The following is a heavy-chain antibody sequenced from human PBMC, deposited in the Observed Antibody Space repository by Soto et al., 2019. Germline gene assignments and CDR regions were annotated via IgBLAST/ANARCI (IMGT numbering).Heavy chain of an antibody. CDR2: IKGDGSEK. CDR3: GRDEVRIGVGV. CDR1: GFTFTSYW. Sequence: HPGGSLRLSCVASGFTFTSYWMSWVRQAPGKGLEWVANIKGDGSEKRYVDTVKGRLTISRDNAKNSVYLQMNSLRVEDTALYYCGRDEVRIGVGVWGQGTTVTVSS. J-gene: IGHJ6*02. V-gene: IGHV3-7*01.